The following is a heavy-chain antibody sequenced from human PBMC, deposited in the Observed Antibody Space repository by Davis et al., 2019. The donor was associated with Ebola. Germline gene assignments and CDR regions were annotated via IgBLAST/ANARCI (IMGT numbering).Heavy chain of an antibody. V-gene: IGHV3-49*04. CDR1: GFTFGGYA. J-gene: IGHJ6*02. CDR3: SRDLKQPPPSYYYGMDV. CDR2: IRSKAYGGKP. Sequence: GGSLRLSCRVSGFTFGGYARNWVRQAPGKGLEWVGFIRSKAYGGKPAYAASVKGRFTISRDDSKSIAYLQMDSLKTEDTAVYYCSRDLKQPPPSYYYGMDVWGQGKTVTVSS.